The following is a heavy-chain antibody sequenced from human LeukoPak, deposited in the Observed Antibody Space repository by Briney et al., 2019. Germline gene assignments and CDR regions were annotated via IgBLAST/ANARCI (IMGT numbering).Heavy chain of an antibody. CDR3: ARVPQARGVLWYSSSWYYFDY. CDR1: GYTFTSYG. Sequence: ASVKVSCKASGYTFTSYGISWVRQAPGQGLEGMGWISAYNGNTNYAQKLQGRVTMTTNTSTSTAYMELRSLRSDDTAVYYCARVPQARGVLWYSSSWYYFDYWGQGTLVTVSS. J-gene: IGHJ4*02. V-gene: IGHV1-18*01. CDR2: ISAYNGNT. D-gene: IGHD6-13*01.